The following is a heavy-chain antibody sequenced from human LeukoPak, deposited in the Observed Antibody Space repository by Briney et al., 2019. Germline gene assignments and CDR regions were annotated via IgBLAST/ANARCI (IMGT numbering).Heavy chain of an antibody. D-gene: IGHD3-3*01. J-gene: IGHJ6*03. V-gene: IGHV1-24*01. Sequence: ASVKVSCKVSGYTLTELSMHWVRQAPGKGLEWMGGFDPEDGETIYAQKFQGRVTITTDESTSTAYMELSSLRSEDTAVYYCARALRFLEWLEVDYYMDVWGKGTTVTVSS. CDR1: GYTLTELS. CDR2: FDPEDGET. CDR3: ARALRFLEWLEVDYYMDV.